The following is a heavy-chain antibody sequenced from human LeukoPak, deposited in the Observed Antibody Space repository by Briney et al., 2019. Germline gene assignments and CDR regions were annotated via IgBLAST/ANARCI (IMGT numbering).Heavy chain of an antibody. J-gene: IGHJ4*02. CDR3: AGERWGSSSDYFDY. V-gene: IGHV3-21*01. Sequence: KAGGSLRLSCAASGFTFSSYSMNWVRQAPGKGLEWVSSISSSSSYIYYADSVKGRFTISRDNAKNSLYLQMNSLRAEDTAVYYCAGERWGSSSDYFDYWGQGTLVTVSS. D-gene: IGHD6-6*01. CDR2: ISSSSSYI. CDR1: GFTFSSYS.